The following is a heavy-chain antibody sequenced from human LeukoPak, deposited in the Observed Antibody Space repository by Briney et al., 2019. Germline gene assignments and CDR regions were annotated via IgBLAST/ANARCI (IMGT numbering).Heavy chain of an antibody. CDR1: GFTFSSYE. D-gene: IGHD3-22*01. CDR3: ASDRPVVVAKKRFWYFDL. Sequence: GESLRLSCAASGFTFSSYEMNWVRQAPGKGLEWVSYISTSGSTTYYADSVKGRFTISRDNAKNSLYLQMNSLRAEDTAVYYCASDRPVVVAKKRFWYFDLWGRGTLVTVSS. V-gene: IGHV3-48*03. CDR2: ISTSGSTT. J-gene: IGHJ2*01.